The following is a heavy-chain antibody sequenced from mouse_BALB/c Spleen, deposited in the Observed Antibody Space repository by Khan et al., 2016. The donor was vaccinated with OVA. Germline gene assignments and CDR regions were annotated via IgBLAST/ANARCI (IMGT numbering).Heavy chain of an antibody. V-gene: IGHV1-53*01. Sequence: QIQLVQSGPGLVKPSHSVWFSCTVSGYSFTSYYLYWVIQRPGQGLEWIGDINPSNGGTNFNEKLKSKTTLTVDKSTSKAHMYLSSITSEDYAVSYCSRSGYATFAYWGQGTLVTVSA. CDR2: INPSNGGT. J-gene: IGHJ3*01. D-gene: IGHD1-1*01. CDR1: GYSFTSYY. CDR3: SRSGYATFAY.